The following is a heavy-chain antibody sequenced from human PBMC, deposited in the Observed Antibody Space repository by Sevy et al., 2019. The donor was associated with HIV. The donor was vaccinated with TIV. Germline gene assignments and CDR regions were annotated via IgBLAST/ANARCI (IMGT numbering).Heavy chain of an antibody. CDR1: EFTVSSSY. J-gene: IGHJ4*02. V-gene: IGHV3-53*01. CDR2: LYSGGST. Sequence: GGSLKLSCAASEFTVSSSYMSWVRHAPGKGLEWVSILYSGGSTYYAASVKGRFAVSRDNSKNTLYLQMNSLRAEDTAVYYCARAGTGSYRAYFDYWGQGTLVTVSS. D-gene: IGHD1-26*01. CDR3: ARAGTGSYRAYFDY.